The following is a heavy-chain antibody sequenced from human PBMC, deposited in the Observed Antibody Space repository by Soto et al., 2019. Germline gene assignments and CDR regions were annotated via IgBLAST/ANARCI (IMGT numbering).Heavy chain of an antibody. CDR3: ARHKAYYDSSGYYYRFYYFDY. CDR1: GGSISSSSYY. V-gene: IGHV4-39*01. Sequence: QLQLQESGPGLVKPSETLSLTCTVSGGSISSSSYYWGWIRQPPGKGLEWIGSIYYSGSTYYNPSLKSRVTISVDTSKNQFSLKLSSVTAADTAVYYCARHKAYYDSSGYYYRFYYFDYWGQGTLVTVSS. J-gene: IGHJ4*02. CDR2: IYYSGST. D-gene: IGHD3-22*01.